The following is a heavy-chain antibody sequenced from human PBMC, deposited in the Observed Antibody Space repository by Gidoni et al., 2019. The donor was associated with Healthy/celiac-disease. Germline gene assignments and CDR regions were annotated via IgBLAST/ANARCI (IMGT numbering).Heavy chain of an antibody. CDR3: ARSSTYYDFWSGYYPTSRWFDP. V-gene: IGHV4-4*02. CDR2: IYHSGST. D-gene: IGHD3-3*01. J-gene: IGHJ5*02. Sequence: QVQLQESGPGLVKPSGTLSLTCAVSGGSISSSNWWSWVRQPPGKGLEWIGEIYHSGSTNYNPSLKSRVTISVDKSKNQFSLKLSSVTAADTAVYYCARSSTYYDFWSGYYPTSRWFDPWGQGTLVTVSS. CDR1: GGSISSSNW.